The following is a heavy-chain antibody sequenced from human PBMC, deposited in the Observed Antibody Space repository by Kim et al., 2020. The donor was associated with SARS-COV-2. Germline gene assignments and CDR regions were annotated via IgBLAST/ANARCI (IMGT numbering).Heavy chain of an antibody. CDR1: GYTFTGYY. Sequence: ASVKVSCKASGYTFTGYYMHWVRQAPGQGLEWMGWINPNSGGTNYAQKFQGRVTMTRDTSISTAYMELSRLRSDDTAVYYCARLSGIPAYYDFWSDYHYYFDYWGQGTLVTVSS. D-gene: IGHD3-3*01. CDR3: ARLSGIPAYYDFWSDYHYYFDY. V-gene: IGHV1-2*02. CDR2: INPNSGGT. J-gene: IGHJ4*02.